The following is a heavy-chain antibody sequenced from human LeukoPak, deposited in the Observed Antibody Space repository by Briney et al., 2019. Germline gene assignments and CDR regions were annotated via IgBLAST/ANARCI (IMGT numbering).Heavy chain of an antibody. CDR1: GLTLSGYA. Sequence: GGSLRLSCAASGLTLSGYAMHWVRQAPGKGLEWVIVISHDGINKYYADSVKGRFTISRDTSKNTLYLQMNSLRAEDTAVYYCARAGGITMIREVKVLDAFDIWGQGTPVTLSS. D-gene: IGHD3-22*01. CDR3: ARAGGITMIREVKVLDAFDI. V-gene: IGHV3-30-3*01. J-gene: IGHJ3*02. CDR2: ISHDGINK.